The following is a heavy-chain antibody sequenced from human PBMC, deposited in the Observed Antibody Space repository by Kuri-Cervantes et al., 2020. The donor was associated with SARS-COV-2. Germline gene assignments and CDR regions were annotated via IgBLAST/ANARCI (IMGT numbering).Heavy chain of an antibody. Sequence: GESLKISCAASGFTFSSYAMHWVRQAPGKGLEWVAVISYDGSNKYYADSVKGRFTISRDNSKNTLYLQMNSLRAEDTAVYYCARDPTLGIAVAGPWGNFDYWGQGTLVTVSS. CDR1: GFTFSSYA. CDR2: ISYDGSNK. CDR3: ARDPTLGIAVAGPWGNFDY. J-gene: IGHJ4*02. D-gene: IGHD6-19*01. V-gene: IGHV3-30-3*01.